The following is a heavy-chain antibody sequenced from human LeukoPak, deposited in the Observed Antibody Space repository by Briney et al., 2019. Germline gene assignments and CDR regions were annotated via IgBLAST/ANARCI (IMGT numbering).Heavy chain of an antibody. J-gene: IGHJ4*02. CDR1: GGSISSYY. CDR2: IYYSGST. V-gene: IGHV4-59*01. Sequence: SETLSLTCTVSGGSISSYYWSWIRQPPGKGLEWIGYIYYSGSTNYNPTLKSRVTISVDTSKNQFSLKLSSVTAADTAVYYCARRRGYSLDYWGQGTLVTVSS. D-gene: IGHD5-18*01. CDR3: ARRRGYSLDY.